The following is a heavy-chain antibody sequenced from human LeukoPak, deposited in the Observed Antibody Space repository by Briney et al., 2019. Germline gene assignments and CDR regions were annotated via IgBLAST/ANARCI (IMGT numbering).Heavy chain of an antibody. V-gene: IGHV1-18*01. D-gene: IGHD1-26*01. J-gene: IGHJ4*02. CDR2: ISAYNGNT. CDR1: GYSFTSYG. Sequence: ASVKVSCKASGYSFTSYGISWVRQAPGQGLEWMGWISAYNGNTNYAQNLQGRVAMSTDTSTSTAYMELRSLRYDDTAVYYCARDGESGSPGYWGQGTLVTVSS. CDR3: ARDGESGSPGY.